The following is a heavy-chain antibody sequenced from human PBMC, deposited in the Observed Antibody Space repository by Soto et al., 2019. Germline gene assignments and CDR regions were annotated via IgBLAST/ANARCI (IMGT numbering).Heavy chain of an antibody. CDR2: INAGNGNT. J-gene: IGHJ4*02. CDR1: GYTFTSYA. Sequence: ASVKVSSKASGYTFTSYAMHWVRQAPGQRLEWIGWINAGNGNTKYSQKFQGRVTITRDTSASTAYMELSSLRSEDTAVYYCARSIVVVTALDYWGQGTLVIVSS. V-gene: IGHV1-3*01. CDR3: ARSIVVVTALDY. D-gene: IGHD2-21*02.